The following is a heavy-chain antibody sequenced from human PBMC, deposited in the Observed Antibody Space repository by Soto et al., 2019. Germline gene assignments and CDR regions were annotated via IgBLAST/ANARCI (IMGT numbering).Heavy chain of an antibody. CDR1: GFTFSSYA. Sequence: QVQLVESGGGVVQPGRSLRLSCAASGFTFSSYAMHWVRQAPGKGLEWVAVISYDGSNKYYADSVKGRFTISRDNSKNTLYRQMNSLRAEGTAVYYGGRGGGDIVVVVAAISYGMDVWGQGTTVTVSS. V-gene: IGHV3-30-3*01. CDR2: ISYDGSNK. D-gene: IGHD2-15*01. CDR3: GRGGGDIVVVVAAISYGMDV. J-gene: IGHJ6*02.